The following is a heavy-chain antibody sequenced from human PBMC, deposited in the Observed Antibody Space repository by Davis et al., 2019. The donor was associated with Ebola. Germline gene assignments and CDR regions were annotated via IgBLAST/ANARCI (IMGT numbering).Heavy chain of an antibody. D-gene: IGHD4-23*01. CDR3: ARRDNEYGGDSIWFDL. CDR1: GDSISNYNFY. V-gene: IGHV4-39*01. CDR2: IYYTGNT. Sequence: MPSETLSLTCIVSGDSISNYNFYWAWIRQTPGKKLEWIGSIYYTGNTNYNPSLKSRVTISTDTSRNNFSLRLRSVTAADTAVYFCARRDNEYGGDSIWFDLWGQGILVTVPS. J-gene: IGHJ5*02.